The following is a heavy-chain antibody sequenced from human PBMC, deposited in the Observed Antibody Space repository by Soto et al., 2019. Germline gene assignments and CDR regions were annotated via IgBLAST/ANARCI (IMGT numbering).Heavy chain of an antibody. Sequence: ELQLVDSGGALVQPGESLRLSCAASGFTFRDYFMTWVRQAPGKGLEWVATIKQDGNERYYVDSVKGRFTISRDNAKNSLYLQINALRAEDTVVYYCAIGHWLGCWGQGTLVTVSS. J-gene: IGHJ4*02. CDR3: AIGHWLGC. CDR1: GFTFRDYF. CDR2: IKQDGNER. V-gene: IGHV3-7*01. D-gene: IGHD6-19*01.